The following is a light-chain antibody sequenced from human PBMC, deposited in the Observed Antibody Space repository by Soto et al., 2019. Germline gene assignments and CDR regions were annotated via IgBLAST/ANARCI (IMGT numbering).Light chain of an antibody. CDR1: SSDVGGYNY. CDR2: EVS. CDR3: SSYARNSVL. J-gene: IGLJ2*01. V-gene: IGLV2-14*01. Sequence: QSALTQPASVSGSPGQSITISCTGTSSDVGGYNYVSWYQHYPGKTPKLIIYEVSNRPSGVSNRFSGSKSGNTASLTLSGLQVEDGADYYCSSYARNSVLLGGGTKRTVL.